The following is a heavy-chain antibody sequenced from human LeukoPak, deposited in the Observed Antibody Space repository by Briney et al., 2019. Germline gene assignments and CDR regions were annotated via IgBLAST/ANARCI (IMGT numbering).Heavy chain of an antibody. Sequence: SETLSLTCTVSGGSISSYYWSWIRQPPGKGLEWIGYIYYSGSTKYNPSLKSRVTIYVDTSKNQFSLKLSSVTAADTAVFYCARLRAKHYDILTGYFGIYYFDYWGQGTLVTVSS. D-gene: IGHD3-9*01. V-gene: IGHV4-59*08. CDR1: GGSISSYY. J-gene: IGHJ4*02. CDR3: ARLRAKHYDILTGYFGIYYFDY. CDR2: IYYSGST.